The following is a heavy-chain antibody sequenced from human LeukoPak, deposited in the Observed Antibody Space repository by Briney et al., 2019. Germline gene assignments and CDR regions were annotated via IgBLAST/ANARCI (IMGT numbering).Heavy chain of an antibody. CDR1: GFTVSSTY. CDR2: LYSGGTT. D-gene: IGHD6-13*01. V-gene: IGHV3-66*02. CDR3: ARDSNYDY. Sequence: AGSLRLSCAASGFTVSSTYMSWVRQAPGKGLEWVSVLYSGGTTYYADSVKGRFTISRDNSKNTLYLQMNSLRAEDTAVYYCARDSNYDYWGQGTLVTVSS. J-gene: IGHJ4*02.